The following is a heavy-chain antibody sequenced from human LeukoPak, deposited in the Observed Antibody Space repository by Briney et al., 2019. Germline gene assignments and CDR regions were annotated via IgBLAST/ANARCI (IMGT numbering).Heavy chain of an antibody. V-gene: IGHV3-33*01. CDR2: IWYDGSNK. D-gene: IGHD6-13*01. CDR3: ARGGDSSSWYLYY. Sequence: PGRSLRLSCAASGFTFSSYGMHWVRQAPGKGLEWVAVIWYDGSNKYYADSVKGRFTISRDKSKNTLYLQMNSLRAEDTAVYYCARGGDSSSWYLYYWGQGTLVTVSS. CDR1: GFTFSSYG. J-gene: IGHJ4*02.